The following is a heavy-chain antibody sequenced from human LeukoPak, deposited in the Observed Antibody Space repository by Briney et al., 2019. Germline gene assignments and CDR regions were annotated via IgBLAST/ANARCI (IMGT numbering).Heavy chain of an antibody. CDR2: NSGSGGST. CDR1: GFTFGDYA. V-gene: IGHV3-23*01. Sequence: QPGRSLRLSCTASGFTFGDYAMTWVRQAPGKGLEWVSDNSGSGGSTYYADSVKGRFTISRDNSKNTLYLQMNSLRAEDTAVYYCAKKYSTGLDPWGQGTLVTVSS. CDR3: AKKYSTGLDP. J-gene: IGHJ5*02. D-gene: IGHD1-26*01.